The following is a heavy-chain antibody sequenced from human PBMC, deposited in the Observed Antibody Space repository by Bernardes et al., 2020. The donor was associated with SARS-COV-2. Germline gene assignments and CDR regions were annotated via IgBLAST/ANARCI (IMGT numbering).Heavy chain of an antibody. J-gene: IGHJ6*02. CDR1: GFSFRSYG. CDR2: IWYDGSNK. CDR3: AREMATIGRGMDV. D-gene: IGHD5-12*01. V-gene: IGHV3-33*01. Sequence: GGSLRLSCAALGFSFRSYGMHWVRRGPGMGLEWVEVIWYDGSNKYYADSVKGRFTISRDNSKNTLYLQMNSLRAEDTAVYYCAREMATIGRGMDVWGQGTTVTVSS.